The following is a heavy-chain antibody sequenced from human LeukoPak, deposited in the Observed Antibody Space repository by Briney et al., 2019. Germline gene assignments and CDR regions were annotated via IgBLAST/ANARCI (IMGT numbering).Heavy chain of an antibody. CDR3: ARDVGLLWFGELSWFDP. D-gene: IGHD3-10*01. Sequence: ASVKVSCKASGGTFSSYAISWVRQAPGQGLEWMGWISSYNGNTNYAQKLQGRVTMTTDTSTSTAYMELSRLRSDDTAVYYCARDVGLLWFGELSWFDPWGQGTLVTVSS. J-gene: IGHJ5*02. V-gene: IGHV1-18*01. CDR2: ISSYNGNT. CDR1: GGTFSSYA.